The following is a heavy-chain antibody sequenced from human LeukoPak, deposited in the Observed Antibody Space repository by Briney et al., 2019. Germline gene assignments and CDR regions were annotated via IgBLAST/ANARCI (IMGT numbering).Heavy chain of an antibody. Sequence: GGSLRLSCAASGFTFGTYAMNWVRQAPGKGLEWVSSISRSGRDIYYADSVKGRFTISRDNAKNSLYLQMNSLTAEDTAVYFCARDLRGLDAFDIWGQGTMVTVSS. CDR3: ARDLRGLDAFDI. V-gene: IGHV3-21*01. CDR2: ISRSGRDI. J-gene: IGHJ3*02. CDR1: GFTFGTYA.